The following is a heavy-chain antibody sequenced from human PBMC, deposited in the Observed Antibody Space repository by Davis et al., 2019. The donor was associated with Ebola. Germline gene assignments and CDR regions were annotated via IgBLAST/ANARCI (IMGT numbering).Heavy chain of an antibody. Sequence: GESLKISCAASGFTFSTYVMSWARQAPGKGLEWVSTIIASGGTTYYADSVKGRFTISRDNSKNTLYLQMNSLRAEDTAVYYCANEVAGLNYFDYWGQGTLVTVSS. D-gene: IGHD2-15*01. CDR1: GFTFSTYV. CDR3: ANEVAGLNYFDY. CDR2: IIASGGTT. J-gene: IGHJ4*02. V-gene: IGHV3-23*01.